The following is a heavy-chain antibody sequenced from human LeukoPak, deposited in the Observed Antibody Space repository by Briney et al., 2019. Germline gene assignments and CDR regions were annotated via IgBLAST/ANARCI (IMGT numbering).Heavy chain of an antibody. CDR1: GGSISSSRDY. V-gene: IGHV4-39*01. J-gene: IGHJ5*02. CDR3: ANLISPVWFDP. Sequence: SETLSLTCIVSGGSISSSRDYWAWIRQPPGKGLEWIANIYYSGSTYYSPSLKSRVIISVDTSKNQFSLELSSVTAADTAVYYCANLISPVWFDPRGKGALVTVSS. CDR2: IYYSGST.